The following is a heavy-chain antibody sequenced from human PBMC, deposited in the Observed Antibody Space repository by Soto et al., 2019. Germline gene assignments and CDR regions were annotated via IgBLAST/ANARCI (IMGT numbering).Heavy chain of an antibody. J-gene: IGHJ3*02. Sequence: SGPTLVNPTQTLTLTCSFSGFSLSTSGVGVGWIRQSPGKALEWLALIYWSGDEHYRPSLKSRLSIIKDTSKNHVVLIMTDMDPVDTATYYCARGLATLPVFAFDIWGQGTMVTVAS. CDR2: IYWSGDE. V-gene: IGHV2-5*01. CDR3: ARGLATLPVFAFDI. D-gene: IGHD6-6*01. CDR1: GFSLSTSGVG.